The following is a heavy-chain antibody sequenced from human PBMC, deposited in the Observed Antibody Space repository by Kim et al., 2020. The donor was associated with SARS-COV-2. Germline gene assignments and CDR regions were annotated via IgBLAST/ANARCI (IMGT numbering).Heavy chain of an antibody. CDR3: AKSSGYSSSHYYYYYGMDV. Sequence: GGSLRLSCAASGFTFSSYAMSWVRQAPGKGLEWVSAISGSGGSTYYADSVKGRFTISRDNSKNTLYLQMNSLRAEDTAVYYCAKSSGYSSSHYYYYYGMDVWGQGTTVTVSS. D-gene: IGHD3-22*01. V-gene: IGHV3-23*01. J-gene: IGHJ6*02. CDR1: GFTFSSYA. CDR2: ISGSGGST.